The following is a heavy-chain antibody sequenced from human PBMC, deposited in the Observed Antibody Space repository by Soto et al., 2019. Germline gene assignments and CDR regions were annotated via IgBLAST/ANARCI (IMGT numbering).Heavy chain of an antibody. D-gene: IGHD5-12*01. CDR3: ARAELIVAGQAFDS. CDR2: VNPSDGRA. CDR1: GYRLSNYY. V-gene: IGHV1-46*01. Sequence: QVDLVQSGAEVKKPGASVKMSCKSSGYRLSNYYMHWVRQAPGQGLEWMGIVNPSDGRANYARKFQGRVTMTWDTSTPTLYMEVNSLRSDDTAIYYCARAELIVAGQAFDSWGQGTLVTVSS. J-gene: IGHJ4*02.